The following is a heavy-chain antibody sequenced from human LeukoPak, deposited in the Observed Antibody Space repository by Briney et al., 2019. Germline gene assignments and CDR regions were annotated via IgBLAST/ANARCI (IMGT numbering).Heavy chain of an antibody. CDR1: GYTFTSYD. Sequence: ASVKVSCKASGYTFTSYDINWVRQATGQGLEWMGWMNPNSGNTGYAQKFQGRVTITRNTSISTAYMELSSLRSEDTAVYYCARDAPLPKRDSGGDYYYYYYMDVWGKGTTVTISS. J-gene: IGHJ6*03. CDR2: MNPNSGNT. D-gene: IGHD2-15*01. CDR3: ARDAPLPKRDSGGDYYYYYYMDV. V-gene: IGHV1-8*03.